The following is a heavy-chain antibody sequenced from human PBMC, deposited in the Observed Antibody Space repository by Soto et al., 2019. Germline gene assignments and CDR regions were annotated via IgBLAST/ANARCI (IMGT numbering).Heavy chain of an antibody. J-gene: IGHJ4*02. D-gene: IGHD5-18*01. V-gene: IGHV4-34*01. Sequence: SETLSLTCAVYGGSFSGYYWSWVRQPPGKGLEWIGEINHSGSTNYNPFLKSRVTISVDTSKNQFSLKLSSVTAADTAVYYCASVPVPDTAMVTDRYFDYWGQGTLVTVS. CDR1: GGSFSGYY. CDR3: ASVPVPDTAMVTDRYFDY. CDR2: INHSGST.